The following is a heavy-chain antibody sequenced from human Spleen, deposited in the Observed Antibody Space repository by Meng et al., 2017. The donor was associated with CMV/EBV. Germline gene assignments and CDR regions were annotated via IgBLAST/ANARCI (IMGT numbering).Heavy chain of an antibody. CDR3: ARGRTPTDH. CDR1: GGSVSSGSYY. J-gene: IGHJ4*02. V-gene: IGHV4-61*01. CDR2: IYYTGST. Sequence: SETLSLTCTVSGGSVSSGSYYWSWIRQPPGKGLEWIGHIYYTGSTTYNPSLKSRLTISVDTSKNQFSLKLSSVTTADTAVYYCARGRTPTDHWGQGTLVTVSS.